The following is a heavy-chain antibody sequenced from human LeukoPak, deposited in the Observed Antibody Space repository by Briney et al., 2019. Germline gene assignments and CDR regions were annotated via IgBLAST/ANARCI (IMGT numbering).Heavy chain of an antibody. D-gene: IGHD5-12*01. Sequence: PSETLSLTCTVSGGSISSYDWSWIRQPAGKGLEWIGRIYTSGSTNYNPSLKSRVTISVDTSKNQFSLKLSSVTAADTAVYYCAIDPQRATGLDAFDIWGQGTMVTVSS. CDR2: IYTSGST. V-gene: IGHV4-4*07. CDR3: AIDPQRATGLDAFDI. CDR1: GGSISSYD. J-gene: IGHJ3*02.